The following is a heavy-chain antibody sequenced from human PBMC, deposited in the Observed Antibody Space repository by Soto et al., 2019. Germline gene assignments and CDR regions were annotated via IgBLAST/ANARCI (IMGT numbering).Heavy chain of an antibody. Sequence: SQTRSLTCAISGDSVSSNSAAWNWIRQSPSRGLEWLGRTYYRSKWYNDYAVSVKSRITINPDTSKNQFSLQLNSVTPEDTAVYYCARDEIVVVPAAQDYSYYYGMDVWGQGTTVTV. D-gene: IGHD2-2*01. CDR1: GDSVSSNSAA. V-gene: IGHV6-1*01. CDR3: ARDEIVVVPAAQDYSYYYGMDV. J-gene: IGHJ6*02. CDR2: TYYRSKWYN.